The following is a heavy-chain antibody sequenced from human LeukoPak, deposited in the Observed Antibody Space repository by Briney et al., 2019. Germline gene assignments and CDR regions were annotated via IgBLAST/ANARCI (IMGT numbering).Heavy chain of an antibody. Sequence: ASVKVSRKASGYTFTGYYMHWVRQAPGQGLEWMGWINPNSGGTNYAQKFQGRVTMTSDTSISTAYMELTRLRSDDTTVYYCARDNGDYWFDYWGQGTLVTVSS. CDR2: INPNSGGT. V-gene: IGHV1-2*02. J-gene: IGHJ4*02. CDR3: ARDNGDYWFDY. D-gene: IGHD4-17*01. CDR1: GYTFTGYY.